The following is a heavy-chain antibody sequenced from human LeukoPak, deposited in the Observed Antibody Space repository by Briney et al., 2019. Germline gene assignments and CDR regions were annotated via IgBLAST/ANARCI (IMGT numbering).Heavy chain of an antibody. CDR1: GGSISSYY. D-gene: IGHD6-13*01. V-gene: IGHV4-59*01. Sequence: PSETLSLTCTVSGGSISSYYWQWIRQPPGNRLEWIGYVYYSGSTDYNPSLKSRVTISVDTSKNQFSLKPTSVTAADTAVYYCARGEPRIARPGAPPFDLWGRGTLVTVSS. CDR3: ARGEPRIARPGAPPFDL. CDR2: VYYSGST. J-gene: IGHJ2*01.